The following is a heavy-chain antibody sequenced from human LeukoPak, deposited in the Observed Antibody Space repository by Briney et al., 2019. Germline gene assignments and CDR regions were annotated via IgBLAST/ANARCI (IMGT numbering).Heavy chain of an antibody. D-gene: IGHD6-19*01. J-gene: IGHJ3*02. V-gene: IGHV3-64*01. CDR1: GFTFSSYA. CDR3: ARGDSSGWFGAFDI. Sequence: PGGSLRLSCAASGFTFSSYAMHWVRQAPGKGLEYVSAISSNGGSTYYANSVKGRFTISRDNSKNTLYLQMGSLRAEDMAVYYCARGDSSGWFGAFDIWGQGTVVTVSS. CDR2: ISSNGGST.